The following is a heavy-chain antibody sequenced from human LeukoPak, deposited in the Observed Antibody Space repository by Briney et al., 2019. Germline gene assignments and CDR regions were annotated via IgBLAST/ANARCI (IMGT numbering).Heavy chain of an antibody. CDR2: ISAYNGNT. CDR3: ARAYDFWSGYYKYYYYGMDV. D-gene: IGHD3-3*01. Sequence: ASVKVSCKASGYTFTSYDINWVRQATGQGLEWMGWISAYNGNTNYAQKFQGGVTMTRDTSISTAYMELSRLRSDDTAVYYCARAYDFWSGYYKYYYYGMDVWGQGTTVTVSS. CDR1: GYTFTSYD. J-gene: IGHJ6*02. V-gene: IGHV1-2*02.